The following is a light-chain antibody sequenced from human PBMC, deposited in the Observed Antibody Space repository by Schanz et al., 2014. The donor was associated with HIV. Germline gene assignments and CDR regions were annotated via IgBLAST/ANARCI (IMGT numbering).Light chain of an antibody. CDR2: SNN. V-gene: IGLV1-44*01. CDR3: QSFDRTMRGLV. CDR1: SSNIGSNT. Sequence: QSVLTQPPSASGTPGQRVTISCSGSSSNIGSNTVNWYQQLPGTAPKLLIYSNNQRPSGVPDRVSGSKSGTSASLAITGLQAEDEGDYYCQSFDRTMRGLVFGGGTKLTVL. J-gene: IGLJ2*01.